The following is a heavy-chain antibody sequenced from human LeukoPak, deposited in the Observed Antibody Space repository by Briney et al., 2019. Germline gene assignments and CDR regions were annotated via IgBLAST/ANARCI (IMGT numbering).Heavy chain of an antibody. V-gene: IGHV4-34*01. D-gene: IGHD3-10*01. Sequence: SETLSLTCAVYGGSFSGYYWSWIRQPPGKGLEWIGEINHSGSTNYNPSLKSRVTISVDTSKNQFSLKLSPVTAADTAVYYCARHSWKYYYGSGSSKGDYWGQGTLVTVSS. CDR2: INHSGST. J-gene: IGHJ4*02. CDR3: ARHSWKYYYGSGSSKGDY. CDR1: GGSFSGYY.